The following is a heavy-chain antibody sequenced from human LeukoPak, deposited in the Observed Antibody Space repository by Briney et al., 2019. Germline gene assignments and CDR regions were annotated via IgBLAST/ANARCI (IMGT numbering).Heavy chain of an antibody. CDR1: GYTFTSYG. D-gene: IGHD2-21*02. Sequence: GASVKVSCKASGYTFTSYGISWVRQAPGQGLEWMGWISAYNGNTNYAQKLQGRVTMTTDTSTSTAYMELRSLRPEDTALYHCAKEVDCPSDCLFFHSWGQGTQVTISS. J-gene: IGHJ4*02. CDR3: AKEVDCPSDCLFFHS. V-gene: IGHV1-18*01. CDR2: ISAYNGNT.